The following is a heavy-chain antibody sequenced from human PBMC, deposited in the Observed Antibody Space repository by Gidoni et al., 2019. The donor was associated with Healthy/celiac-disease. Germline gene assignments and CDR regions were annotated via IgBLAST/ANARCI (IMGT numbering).Heavy chain of an antibody. J-gene: IGHJ4*02. D-gene: IGHD3-9*01. CDR2: IYYSGST. Sequence: QLQLQESGPGLVKPSETLSRTCTVSGGSISSSSYYWGWIRQPPGKGLAWIGRIYYSGSTYYHPSLKSRVTISVDTSKNQFSLKLSSVTAADTAVYYCARTYYDILTGYVDYWGQGTLVTVSS. CDR1: GGSISSSSYY. CDR3: ARTYYDILTGYVDY. V-gene: IGHV4-39*01.